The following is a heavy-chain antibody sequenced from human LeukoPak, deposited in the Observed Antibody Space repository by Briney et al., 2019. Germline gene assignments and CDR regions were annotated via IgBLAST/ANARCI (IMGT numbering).Heavy chain of an antibody. V-gene: IGHV4-34*01. Sequence: SETLSLSCAVCGGTFRGYFYNWIRQPRGKGLQWIGEINDSGSTNYNPSLKSRLTISVDTSKNHFSLQLSSVAAADTDVYYCARRGDVVGPTAIWFHTLHVWGKGTTVIVSS. J-gene: IGHJ6*03. CDR3: ARRGDVVGPTAIWFHTLHV. CDR1: GGTFRGYF. D-gene: IGHD2-2*02. CDR2: INDSGST.